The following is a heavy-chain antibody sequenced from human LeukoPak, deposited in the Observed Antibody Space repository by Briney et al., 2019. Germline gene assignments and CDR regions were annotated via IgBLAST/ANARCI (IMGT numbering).Heavy chain of an antibody. V-gene: IGHV4-4*02. J-gene: IGHJ5*02. CDR2: INHSGST. Sequence: SRTLSLTCAVSGDSISSSNWWSWVRQPPGKGLEWIGEINHSGSTNYNPSLKSRVTISVDTSKNQFSLKLSSVTAADTAVYYCARVDCSSTSCYLSRKDWFDPWGQGTLVTVSS. CDR3: ARVDCSSTSCYLSRKDWFDP. CDR1: GDSISSSNW. D-gene: IGHD2-2*01.